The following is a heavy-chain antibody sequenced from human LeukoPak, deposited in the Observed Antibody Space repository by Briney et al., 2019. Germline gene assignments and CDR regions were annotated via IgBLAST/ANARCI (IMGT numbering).Heavy chain of an antibody. CDR3: ARELSRYDWNYRD. CDR2: INSDGSST. J-gene: IGHJ4*02. Sequence: GGSLRLSCAASGFTFSSYWMHWVRQAPGKGLVWVSRINSDGSSTNYADSVKGRFTISRDNAKNTLYLQMNSLRAEDTAVYYCARELSRYDWNYRDWGQGTLVTASS. V-gene: IGHV3-74*01. D-gene: IGHD1-7*01. CDR1: GFTFSSYW.